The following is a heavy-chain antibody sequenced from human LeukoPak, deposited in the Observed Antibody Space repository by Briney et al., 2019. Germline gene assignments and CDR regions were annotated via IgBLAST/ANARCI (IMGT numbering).Heavy chain of an antibody. J-gene: IGHJ4*02. CDR2: TYYTGTT. D-gene: IGHD7-27*01. V-gene: IGHV4-39*02. CDR1: GGSFSSSNYY. Sequence: SETLSLTCAVYGGSFSSSNYYWGWIRQPPGKGLEWIGSTYYTGTTYYNPSLKSRVTISVDTSKNRFSLKLSSVTAADTAVYYCARDVTANWGLYWGQGTLVTVSS. CDR3: ARDVTANWGLY.